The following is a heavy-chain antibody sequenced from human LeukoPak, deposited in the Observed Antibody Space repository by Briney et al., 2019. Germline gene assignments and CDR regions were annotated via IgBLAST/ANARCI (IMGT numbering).Heavy chain of an antibody. CDR2: INHSGST. CDR3: VRDSTYSSGWPGEFDP. Sequence: SETLSLTCAVYGGSFSGYYWSWIRQPPGKGLEWIGEINHSGSTNYNPSLKSRVTISVDTSKNQFSLKLSSVTAADTAVYYCVRDSTYSSGWPGEFDPWGQGTLVTVSS. J-gene: IGHJ5*02. D-gene: IGHD6-19*01. CDR1: GGSFSGYY. V-gene: IGHV4-34*01.